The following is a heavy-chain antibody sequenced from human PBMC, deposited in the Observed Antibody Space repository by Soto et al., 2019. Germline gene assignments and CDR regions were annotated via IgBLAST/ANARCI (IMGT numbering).Heavy chain of an antibody. CDR1: GGSISGSY. CDR2: VYYTGST. Sequence: SETLSLTCSVSGGSISGSYWSWIRQSPGKGLEWLGYVYYTGSTNYSPSLRSRVSISVDSSKNEFSLRLGSVTAADTAVYFCARSVAVPGAHIDYWGQGTQVTVSS. V-gene: IGHV4-59*01. J-gene: IGHJ4*02. D-gene: IGHD6-19*01. CDR3: ARSVAVPGAHIDY.